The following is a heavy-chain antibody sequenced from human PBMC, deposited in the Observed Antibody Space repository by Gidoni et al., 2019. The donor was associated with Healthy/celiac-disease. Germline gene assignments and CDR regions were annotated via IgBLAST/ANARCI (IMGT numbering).Heavy chain of an antibody. CDR3: ARTPYGYKLVWFDP. Sequence: QVQLQESGPGLVQPSETLSLTCAVSGYSISSGYYWGWIRQPPGKGLEWIGSIYHSGSTYYNPSLKSRVTISVDTSKNQFSLKLSSVTAADTAVYYCARTPYGYKLVWFDPWGQGTLVTVSS. J-gene: IGHJ5*02. D-gene: IGHD5-18*01. CDR1: GYSISSGYY. V-gene: IGHV4-38-2*01. CDR2: IYHSGST.